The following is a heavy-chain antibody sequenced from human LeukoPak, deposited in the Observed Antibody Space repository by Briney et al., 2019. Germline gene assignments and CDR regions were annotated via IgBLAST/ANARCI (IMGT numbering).Heavy chain of an antibody. V-gene: IGHV1-69*13. CDR3: ARGVTGTTVYFDY. D-gene: IGHD1-7*01. CDR1: GGTFSSYA. J-gene: IGHJ4*02. Sequence: GASVKVSCKASGGTFSSYAISWVRRAPGQGLEWMGGIIPIFGTANYAQKFQGRVTITADESTSTAYMELSSLRSEDTAVYYCARGVTGTTVYFDYWGQGTLVTVSS. CDR2: IIPIFGTA.